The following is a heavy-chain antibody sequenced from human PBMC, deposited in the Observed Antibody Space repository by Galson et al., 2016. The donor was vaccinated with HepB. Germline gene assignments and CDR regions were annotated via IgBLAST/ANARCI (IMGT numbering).Heavy chain of an antibody. D-gene: IGHD3-22*01. J-gene: IGHJ3*02. CDR3: AREDDYYDSSAYHDAFDI. CDR1: GFIFSNYA. V-gene: IGHV3-23*01. CDR2: ISSTGGRS. Sequence: SLRLSCAASGFIFSNYAMSWVRQAPGKGLEWVAAISSTGGRSDYADSVKGRFTISRDNSKNTLFLQMKSLRAEDTAVYYCAREDDYYDSSAYHDAFDIWGQGTMVTVSS.